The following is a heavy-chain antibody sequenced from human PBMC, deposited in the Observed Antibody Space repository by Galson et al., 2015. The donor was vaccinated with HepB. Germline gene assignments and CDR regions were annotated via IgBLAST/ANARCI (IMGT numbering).Heavy chain of an antibody. D-gene: IGHD6-13*01. CDR2: IYASGNA. J-gene: IGHJ4*02. CDR3: AREEVYSPTWHRDFDC. V-gene: IGHV4-4*07. Sequence: LSLTCTVSGDSINNNYWNWIRQPAGKGLEWIGRIYASGNANYNPSLKPRVTMSLDTSKNQFTLKLNSVTAADTAVYYCAREEVYSPTWHRDFDCWGQGTLVTVSS. CDR1: GDSINNNY.